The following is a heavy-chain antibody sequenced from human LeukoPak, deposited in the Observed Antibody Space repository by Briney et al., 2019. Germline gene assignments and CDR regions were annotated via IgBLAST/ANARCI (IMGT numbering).Heavy chain of an antibody. CDR3: ARDGYYDFWSGYYMGWFDP. J-gene: IGHJ5*02. CDR2: IKQDGSEK. Sequence: PEGSLRLSCAASGFTFSSYWMSWVRQAPGKGLEWVANIKQDGSEKYYVDSVKGRFTTSRDNAKNSLYLQMNSLRAEDTAVYYCARDGYYDFWSGYYMGWFDPWGQGTLVTVSS. D-gene: IGHD3-3*01. CDR1: GFTFSSYW. V-gene: IGHV3-7*01.